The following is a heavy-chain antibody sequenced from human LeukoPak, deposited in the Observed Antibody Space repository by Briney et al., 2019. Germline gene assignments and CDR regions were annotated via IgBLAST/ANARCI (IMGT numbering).Heavy chain of an antibody. CDR1: GFTFSSYE. J-gene: IGHJ4*02. V-gene: IGHV3-48*03. Sequence: GGSLRLSCAASGFTFSSYEMNWVRQAPGKGLEWVSYINSSGSTIYYADSVKGRFTISRDNAKNSLYLQMNSLRAEDTAVYYCARDRWTVTHFDYWGQGTLVTVSS. CDR2: INSSGSTI. CDR3: ARDRWTVTHFDY. D-gene: IGHD4-17*01.